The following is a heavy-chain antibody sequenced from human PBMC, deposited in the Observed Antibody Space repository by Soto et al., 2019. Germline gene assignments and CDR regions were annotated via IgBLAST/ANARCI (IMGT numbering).Heavy chain of an antibody. Sequence: VQLVESGGGLVKPGGSLRLSCATSGFTFSVYYMSWIRQAPGRGLEWVSYISNSGGSIYYADSVRGRFTISRDNAKNSLYLQMNSPRAEDTAMYYCARVGYGNNVLDYWGQGTLVTVSS. CDR1: GFTFSVYY. CDR3: ARVGYGNNVLDY. CDR2: ISNSGGSI. J-gene: IGHJ4*03. V-gene: IGHV3-11*01. D-gene: IGHD4-4*01.